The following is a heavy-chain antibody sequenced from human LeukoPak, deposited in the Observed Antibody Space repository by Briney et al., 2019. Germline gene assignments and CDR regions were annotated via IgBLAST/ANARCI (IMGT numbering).Heavy chain of an antibody. CDR3: ARVYYSSSYDYWYFDL. CDR1: GGSLSSSSYY. V-gene: IGHV4-39*07. J-gene: IGHJ2*01. CDR2: IYYSEST. Sequence: SETLSLTCTVSGGSLSSSSYYWGWIRQPPGKGLEWIGSIYYSESTYYNPSLKSRVTISVDTSKNQFSLKLSSVTAADTAVYYCARVYYSSSYDYWYFDLWGRGTLVTVSS. D-gene: IGHD6-13*01.